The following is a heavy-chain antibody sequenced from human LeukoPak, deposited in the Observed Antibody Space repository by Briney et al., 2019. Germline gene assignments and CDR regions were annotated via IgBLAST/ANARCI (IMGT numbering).Heavy chain of an antibody. Sequence: PESLSLTCIVSGGSLSSYYWRWIRQPPGKGLEWIGYIYYSGSTNYNPSLKSRVTISVETSKNQFSLKLSSVTAADTAVYYCARGKPYYYYYYMDVWGKGTTATVSS. J-gene: IGHJ6*03. CDR3: ARGKPYYYYYYMDV. CDR2: IYYSGST. V-gene: IGHV4-59*01. CDR1: GGSLSSYY.